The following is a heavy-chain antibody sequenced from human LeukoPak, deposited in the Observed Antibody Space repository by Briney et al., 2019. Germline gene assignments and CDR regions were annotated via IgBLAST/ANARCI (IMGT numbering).Heavy chain of an antibody. D-gene: IGHD6-13*01. CDR3: AKQSAGSAAWYSLHYDF. CDR2: VDGGGGGT. V-gene: IGHV3-23*01. J-gene: IGHJ4*02. CDR1: GFTFSSYW. Sequence: GGSLRLSCAASGFTFSSYWMTWVRQAPGRGLEWVPSVDGGGGGTYYADSVKGRFTISRDNSKDTLYLQMNGLRAEDTAVYFCAKQSAGSAAWYSLHYDFWGQGTLVTVSS.